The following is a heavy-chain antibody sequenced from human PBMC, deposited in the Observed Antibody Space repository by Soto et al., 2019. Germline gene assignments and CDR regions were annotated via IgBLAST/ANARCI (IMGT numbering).Heavy chain of an antibody. CDR2: IVVGSGNT. V-gene: IGHV1-58*01. CDR3: AAGSAQRLLWFGELLVDFDY. D-gene: IGHD3-10*01. CDR1: GFTFTSSA. Sequence: SVKVSCKASGFTFTSSAVQWVRQARGQRLEWIGWIVVGSGNTNYAQKFQERVTITRDMSTSTAYMELSSLRSEDTAVYYCAAGSAQRLLWFGELLVDFDYWGQGTLVTVSS. J-gene: IGHJ4*02.